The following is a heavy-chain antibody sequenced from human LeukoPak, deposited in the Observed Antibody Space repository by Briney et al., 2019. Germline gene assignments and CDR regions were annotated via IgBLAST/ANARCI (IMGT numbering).Heavy chain of an antibody. D-gene: IGHD3-10*01. CDR2: ISYDGSNK. J-gene: IGHJ4*02. Sequence: PGGSLRLSCAASGFTFSSYGMHWVRQAPGKGLEWVAVISYDGSNKYYADSVKGRFTISRDNSKNTLYLQMNSLRAEDTAVYYCAQEISPMVRGTPVGDYWDLGTLVNVSS. CDR3: AQEISPMVRGTPVGDY. CDR1: GFTFSSYG. V-gene: IGHV3-30*18.